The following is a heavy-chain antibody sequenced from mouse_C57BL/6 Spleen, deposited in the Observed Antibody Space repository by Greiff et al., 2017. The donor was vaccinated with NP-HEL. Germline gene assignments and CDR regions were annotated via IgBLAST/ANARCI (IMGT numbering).Heavy chain of an antibody. D-gene: IGHD3-1*01. J-gene: IGHJ1*03. Sequence: VQLQQSGAELVRPGTSVKVSCKASGYAFTNYLIEWVKQRPGQGLEWIGVINPGSGGTNYNEKFKGKATLNADKSSSTAYMQLSSLTSEDSAVYFCARSHSRWYFDVWGTGTTVTVSS. CDR1: GYAFTNYL. CDR2: INPGSGGT. V-gene: IGHV1-54*01. CDR3: ARSHSRWYFDV.